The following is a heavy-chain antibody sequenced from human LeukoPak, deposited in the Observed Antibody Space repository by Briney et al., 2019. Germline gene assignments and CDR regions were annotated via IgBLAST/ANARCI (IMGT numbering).Heavy chain of an antibody. V-gene: IGHV4-4*07. CDR2: ISGSGVI. D-gene: IGHD3-10*01. CDR1: GGPITTYY. Sequence: SETLSLTCTVSGGPITTYYLSWIRQSAGMGLGWIGRISGSGVITYNPSLKSRVILSLDTSNNHFSLKLISVTAADTAVYYCARDSGTTGEVKFDPWGQGMLVTVSS. J-gene: IGHJ5*02. CDR3: ARDSGTTGEVKFDP.